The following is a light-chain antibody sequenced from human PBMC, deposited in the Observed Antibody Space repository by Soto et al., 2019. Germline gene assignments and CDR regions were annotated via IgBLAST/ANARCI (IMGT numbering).Light chain of an antibody. CDR3: QAWDSSTYNYV. CDR2: QDS. CDR1: KLGDKY. Sequence: SYELTQPPSVSVSPGQTASITCSGDKLGDKYACWYQQNPGQSPVLFIYQDSKRPSGIPERFSGTNSGNTATLTISGSQAMDEADYYCQAWDSSTYNYVFGTGTKLTVL. J-gene: IGLJ1*01. V-gene: IGLV3-1*01.